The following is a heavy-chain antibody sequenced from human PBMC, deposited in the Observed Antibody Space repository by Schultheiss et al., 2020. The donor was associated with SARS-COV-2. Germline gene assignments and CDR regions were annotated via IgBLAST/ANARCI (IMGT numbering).Heavy chain of an antibody. D-gene: IGHD3-3*01. V-gene: IGHV3-30*04. CDR2: ISYDGSNK. Sequence: GGSLRLSCAASGFTFSSYAMHWVRQAPGKGLEWVAVISYDGSNKYYADSVKGRFTISRDNSKNTLYLQMNSLRAEDTAVYYCARGESTYDFWSGYDVFDPWGQGTLVTVSS. CDR1: GFTFSSYA. CDR3: ARGESTYDFWSGYDVFDP. J-gene: IGHJ5*02.